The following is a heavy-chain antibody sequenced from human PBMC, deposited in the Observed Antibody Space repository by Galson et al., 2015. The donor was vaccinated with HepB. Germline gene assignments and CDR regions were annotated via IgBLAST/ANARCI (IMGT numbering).Heavy chain of an antibody. V-gene: IGHV1-3*01. CDR3: ARDYYGSGSPDY. Sequence: SVKVSCKASGYTFTSYAMHWVRQAPGQRLEWMGWINAGNGNTKYSQKFQGRVTITRDTSASTAYMELSSLRSEDTAVYYCARDYYGSGSPDYWGQGTLVTVSS. D-gene: IGHD3-10*01. CDR1: GYTFTSYA. J-gene: IGHJ4*02. CDR2: INAGNGNT.